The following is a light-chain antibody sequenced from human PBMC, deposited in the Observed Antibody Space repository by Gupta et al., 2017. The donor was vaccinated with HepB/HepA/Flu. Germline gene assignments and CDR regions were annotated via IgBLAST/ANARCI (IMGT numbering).Light chain of an antibody. Sequence: DVVLTQTPLSSPVTLGQPASISCRSSQSLVYRNGNTYLNWLQQRPGQPPRLLIYQISNRFSGVPDRFSGSGAGTDFTLKISRVEAEDVGIYYCRQATQLRSFGQETKLEIK. V-gene: IGKV2-24*01. CDR1: QSLVYRNGNTY. CDR2: QIS. J-gene: IGKJ2*04. CDR3: RQATQLRS.